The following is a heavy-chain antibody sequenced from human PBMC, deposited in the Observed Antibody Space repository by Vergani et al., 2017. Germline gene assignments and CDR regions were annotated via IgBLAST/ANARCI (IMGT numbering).Heavy chain of an antibody. V-gene: IGHV3-21*01. CDR3: ARDSVRSGYYPDAFDI. Sequence: EVQLVESGGGLVQPGGSLRLSCAASGFTFSSYAMSWVRQAPGKGLEWVSSISSSSSYIYYADSVKGRFTISRDNAKNSLYLQMNSLRAEDTAVYYCARDSVRSGYYPDAFDIWGQGTMVTVSS. CDR2: ISSSSSYI. J-gene: IGHJ3*02. CDR1: GFTFSSYA. D-gene: IGHD3-22*01.